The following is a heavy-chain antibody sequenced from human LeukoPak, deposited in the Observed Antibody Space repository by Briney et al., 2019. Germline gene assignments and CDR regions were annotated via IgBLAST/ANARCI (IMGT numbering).Heavy chain of an antibody. D-gene: IGHD2-15*01. CDR2: IYYSGST. J-gene: IGHJ4*02. Sequence: SETLSLTCTVSGGSISSYYWSWIRQPPGKGLEWIGYIYYSGSTNYNPSLKSRVTISVDTSKNQFSLKLSSVTAADTAVYYCARHMFWVAAGAFDYWGQGTLVTVSS. CDR3: ARHMFWVAAGAFDY. CDR1: GGSISSYY. V-gene: IGHV4-59*08.